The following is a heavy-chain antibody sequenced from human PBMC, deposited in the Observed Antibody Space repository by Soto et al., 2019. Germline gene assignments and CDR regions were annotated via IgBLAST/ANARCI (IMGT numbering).Heavy chain of an antibody. D-gene: IGHD3-22*01. CDR3: ARGITMIVVDHSRFDY. Sequence: QVQLVQSGAEVKKPGASVKVSCKASGYTFTSYYMHWVRQAPGQGLEGMGIINPSGGSTSYAQKFQGRVTMTRDTSTSTVYMELSSLRSEDTAVYYCARGITMIVVDHSRFDYWGQGTLVTVSS. J-gene: IGHJ4*02. CDR1: GYTFTSYY. CDR2: INPSGGST. V-gene: IGHV1-46*01.